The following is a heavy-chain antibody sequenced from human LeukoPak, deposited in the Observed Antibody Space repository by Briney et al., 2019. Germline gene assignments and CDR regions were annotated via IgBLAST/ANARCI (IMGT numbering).Heavy chain of an antibody. CDR3: VASIISPSNY. V-gene: IGHV3-72*01. CDR2: TKNKANSYTT. Sequence: GGSLRLSCATSGFTFNEHYLGWVRQAPGKGLEWVGRTKNKANSYTTEYAASVKGRFTISRDDSKNSLRLQMNSLKTEDTAIYYCVASIISPSNYWGLGTLVTVSS. CDR1: GFTFNEHY. J-gene: IGHJ4*02. D-gene: IGHD3-10*01.